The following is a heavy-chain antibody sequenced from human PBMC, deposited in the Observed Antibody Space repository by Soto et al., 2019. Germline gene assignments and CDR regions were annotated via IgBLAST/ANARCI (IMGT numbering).Heavy chain of an antibody. J-gene: IGHJ4*02. CDR2: IIPIFGTA. V-gene: IGHV1-69*13. Sequence: SVKVSCKASGGTFSSYAMSWVRQAPGEGLEWMGGIIPIFGTANYAQKFQGRVTITADESTSTAYMELSSLRSEDTAVYYCARQVDYYDSSGYSSYFDYWGQGTLVTVSS. CDR1: GGTFSSYA. D-gene: IGHD3-22*01. CDR3: ARQVDYYDSSGYSSYFDY.